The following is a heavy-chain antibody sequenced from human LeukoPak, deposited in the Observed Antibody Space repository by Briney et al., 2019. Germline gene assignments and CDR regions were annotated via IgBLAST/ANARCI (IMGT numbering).Heavy chain of an antibody. J-gene: IGHJ4*02. V-gene: IGHV4-59*01. CDR2: IYYSGST. Sequence: SETLSLTCPVSGGSISSYYWSWIRQPPGKGLGWIGYIYYSGSTNYNPSLKSRVTISVDTSKNQFSLKLSSVTAADTAVYYCARSKGLWFGETIDYWGQGTLVTVSS. D-gene: IGHD3-10*01. CDR1: GGSISSYY. CDR3: ARSKGLWFGETIDY.